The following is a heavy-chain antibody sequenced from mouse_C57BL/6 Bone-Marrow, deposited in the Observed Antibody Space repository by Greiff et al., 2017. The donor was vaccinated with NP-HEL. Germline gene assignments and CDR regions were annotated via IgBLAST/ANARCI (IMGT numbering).Heavy chain of an antibody. Sequence: VMLVESGAELARPGASVKLSCKASGYTFTSYGISWVKQRTGQGLEWIGEIYPRSGNTYYNEKFKGKATLTADKSSSTAYMELRSLTSEDSAVYFCARDYGSSWDWYFDVWGTGTTVTVSS. V-gene: IGHV1-81*01. CDR3: ARDYGSSWDWYFDV. CDR2: IYPRSGNT. CDR1: GYTFTSYG. J-gene: IGHJ1*03. D-gene: IGHD1-1*01.